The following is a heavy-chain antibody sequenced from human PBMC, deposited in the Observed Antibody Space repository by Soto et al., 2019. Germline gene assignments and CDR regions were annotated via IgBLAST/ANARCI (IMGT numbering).Heavy chain of an antibody. D-gene: IGHD3-9*01. Sequence: GGSLRLSCAASGFTFSSYGMHWVRQAPGKGLEWVAVIWYDGSNKYYADSVKGRFTISRDNSKNTLYLQMNSLRAEDTAVYYCAREVDPFYYDILTGYYRGYYYGMDVWGQGTTVT. J-gene: IGHJ6*02. CDR2: IWYDGSNK. CDR1: GFTFSSYG. CDR3: AREVDPFYYDILTGYYRGYYYGMDV. V-gene: IGHV3-33*01.